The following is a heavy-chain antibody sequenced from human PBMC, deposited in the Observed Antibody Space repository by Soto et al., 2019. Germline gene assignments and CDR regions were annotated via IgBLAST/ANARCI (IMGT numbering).Heavy chain of an antibody. D-gene: IGHD3-9*01. CDR3: ARSPDSLSLVHY. V-gene: IGHV1-2*02. J-gene: IGHJ4*02. CDR1: GYTFIAYY. Sequence: ASVKVSCKTSGYTFIAYYIRWVRQAPGQGLEWMGWSNPNSGGAKYAPKFQGRVTLTRDTSISTVYMELTRLTSDDTAIYYCARSPDSLSLVHYWGQGTLVTVSS. CDR2: SNPNSGGA.